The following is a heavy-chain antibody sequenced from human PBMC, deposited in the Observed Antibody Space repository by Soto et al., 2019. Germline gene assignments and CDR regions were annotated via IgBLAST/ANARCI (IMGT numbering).Heavy chain of an antibody. Sequence: QITLMESGPTLVKPTQTLTLTCTFSGFSLSTGGVGVGWIRQPPGKALEWLALIYWDDDKRYSPSLRSRLTNTKKTSKTQVVLTLTNMDPLDTATYYCTHSRCGGDCLQSYSSHYYFGMDVWGQGTTVTVSS. V-gene: IGHV2-5*02. CDR3: THSRCGGDCLQSYSSHYYFGMDV. J-gene: IGHJ6*02. CDR1: GFSLSTGGVG. D-gene: IGHD2-21*02. CDR2: IYWDDDK.